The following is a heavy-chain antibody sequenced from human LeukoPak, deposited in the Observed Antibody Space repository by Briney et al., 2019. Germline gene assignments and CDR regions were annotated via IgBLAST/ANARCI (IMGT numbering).Heavy chain of an antibody. D-gene: IGHD6-13*01. CDR1: GFTFSSYA. Sequence: GGSLRLSCAASGFTFSSYAMHWVRQAPVKGLEWVAVISYDGSNKYYADSVKGRFTISRDNSKNTLYLQMNSLRAEDTAVYYCARGIAAAGSWLDPWGQGTLVTVSS. CDR3: ARGIAAAGSWLDP. J-gene: IGHJ5*02. V-gene: IGHV3-30-3*01. CDR2: ISYDGSNK.